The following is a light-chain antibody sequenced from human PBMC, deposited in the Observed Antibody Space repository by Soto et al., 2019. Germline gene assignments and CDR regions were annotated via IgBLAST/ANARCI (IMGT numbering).Light chain of an antibody. CDR2: TAS. J-gene: IGKJ2*01. Sequence: DIQMTQSPSSLSASVGDRVTITCRASQSISTYLKWYQQKPGKAPELLIYTASSLQSGAPSRFSGSGSGTDFTLTISSLQPEDFATYYCQQGFSTPVAFGQGTRLDIK. CDR1: QSISTY. V-gene: IGKV1-39*01. CDR3: QQGFSTPVA.